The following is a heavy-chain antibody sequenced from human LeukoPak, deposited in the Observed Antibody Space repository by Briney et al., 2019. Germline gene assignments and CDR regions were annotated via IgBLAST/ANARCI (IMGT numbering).Heavy chain of an antibody. Sequence: GGSLILSCAGSVFTFSNYRMAWVRQAPGKVLEWVAAISGRGDTKRYGESVKGRFTVSRDNSKNTLYLEMTNLRAEDAAVYFWAMDPNGDYLGAFGFWGQGKLVTVSS. CDR1: VFTFSNYR. CDR3: AMDPNGDYLGAFGF. V-gene: IGHV3-23*01. J-gene: IGHJ3*01. D-gene: IGHD4-17*01. CDR2: ISGRGDTK.